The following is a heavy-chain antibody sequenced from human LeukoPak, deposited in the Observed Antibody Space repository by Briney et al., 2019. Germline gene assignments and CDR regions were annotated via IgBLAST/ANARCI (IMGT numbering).Heavy chain of an antibody. CDR3: ARHADSGFGELAFDY. Sequence: SETLSLTCTVSGGSISSSSYYWGWIRQPPGKGLEWIGCIYYSGITYYHPSLKSRVTISVDTSKNPFSLKLTSVTAADTAAYYCARHADSGFGELAFDYWGQGTLVTVSS. J-gene: IGHJ4*02. V-gene: IGHV4-39*01. CDR1: GGSISSSSYY. CDR2: IYYSGIT. D-gene: IGHD3-10*01.